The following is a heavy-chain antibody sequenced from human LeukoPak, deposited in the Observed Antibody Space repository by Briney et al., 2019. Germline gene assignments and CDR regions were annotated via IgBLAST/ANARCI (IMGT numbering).Heavy chain of an antibody. V-gene: IGHV4-61*01. CDR1: GYSISSGYY. Sequence: SETLSLTCAVSGYSISSGYYWGWIRHPPGKGLEWIGYIYYSGRTNYNPSLKSRVTISVDTSKNQFSLKLSSVTAADTAVYYCARDIDYYDSSGYYLGAFDIWGQGTMVTVSS. J-gene: IGHJ3*02. CDR2: IYYSGRT. CDR3: ARDIDYYDSSGYYLGAFDI. D-gene: IGHD3-22*01.